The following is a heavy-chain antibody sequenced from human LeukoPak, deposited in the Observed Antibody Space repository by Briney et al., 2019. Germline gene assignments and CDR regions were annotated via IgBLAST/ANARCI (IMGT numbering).Heavy chain of an antibody. V-gene: IGHV1-24*01. CDR1: GYTPTELS. Sequence: ASVKVSCKVSGYTPTELSMHWVRQAPGKGLEWMGGFDPEDGETIYAQKFQGRVTMTEDTSTDTAYMELSSLRSEDTAVYYCATDLTAAAGTGYWGQGTLVTVSS. CDR2: FDPEDGET. J-gene: IGHJ4*02. D-gene: IGHD6-13*01. CDR3: ATDLTAAAGTGY.